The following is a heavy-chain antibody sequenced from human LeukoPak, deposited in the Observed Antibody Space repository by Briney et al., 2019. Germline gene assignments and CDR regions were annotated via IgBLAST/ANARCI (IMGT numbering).Heavy chain of an antibody. CDR3: ARAAGSGSYYNPLDY. J-gene: IGHJ4*02. CDR1: GFTFNIYA. V-gene: IGHV3-30-3*01. D-gene: IGHD3-10*01. Sequence: GGSLRLSCAASGFTFNIYAMHWVRQAPGKGLEWVAVISYDGSNKYYADSVKGRFTISRDNSKNTLYLQMNSLRAEDTAVYYCARAAGSGSYYNPLDYWGQGTLVTVSS. CDR2: ISYDGSNK.